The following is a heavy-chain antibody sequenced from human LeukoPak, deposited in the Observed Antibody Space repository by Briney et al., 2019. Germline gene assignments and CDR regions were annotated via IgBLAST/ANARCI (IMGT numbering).Heavy chain of an antibody. J-gene: IGHJ6*02. Sequence: SETLSLTCTVSGGSISSYYWSWVRQPPGKGLEWIGYIYYSGSTNYNPSLKSRGTISVDTSKNQFSLKLSSVTAADTAVYYCAREGYDSSGYYYYYYGMDVWGQGTTVTVSS. D-gene: IGHD3-22*01. CDR2: IYYSGST. CDR3: AREGYDSSGYYYYYYGMDV. V-gene: IGHV4-59*01. CDR1: GGSISSYY.